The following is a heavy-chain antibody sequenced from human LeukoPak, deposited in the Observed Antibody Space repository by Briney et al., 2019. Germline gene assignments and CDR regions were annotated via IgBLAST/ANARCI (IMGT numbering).Heavy chain of an antibody. Sequence: GGSLRLPCAASGFTFSSYAMSWVRQAPGKGLEWVSAISGSGGSTYYADSVKGRFTISRDNSKNTLFLQMNSLRADDTAVYYCAKTPSAVTPFDIWGQGTMVTVSS. D-gene: IGHD4-17*01. V-gene: IGHV3-23*01. CDR3: AKTPSAVTPFDI. CDR1: GFTFSSYA. J-gene: IGHJ3*02. CDR2: ISGSGGST.